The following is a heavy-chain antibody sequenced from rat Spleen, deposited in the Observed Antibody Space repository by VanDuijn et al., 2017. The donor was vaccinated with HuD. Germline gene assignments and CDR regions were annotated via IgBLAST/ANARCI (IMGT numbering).Heavy chain of an antibody. CDR3: ASRSPYPHYFDY. D-gene: IGHD1-2*01. V-gene: IGHV2-13*01. CDR2: IWNDGNT. CDR1: GFSLNSYG. Sequence: QVQLKESGPDLVQPSQTLSLTCTVSGFSLNSYGVFWVRQPPGKGLEWMGIIWNDGNTNYNSVLKSRLGISRDTSKSQVYLNMNSLQIEDTATYFCASRSPYPHYFDYWGQGVMVTVSS. J-gene: IGHJ2*01.